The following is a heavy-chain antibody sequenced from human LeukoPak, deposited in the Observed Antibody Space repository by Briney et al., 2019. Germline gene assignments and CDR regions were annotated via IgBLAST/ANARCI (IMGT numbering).Heavy chain of an antibody. CDR2: IRTYNGNT. CDR3: ARGVDWFDP. CDR1: GYTFTGYY. J-gene: IGHJ5*02. Sequence: ASVKVSCKASGYTFTGYYMRWVRQAPGQGLEWMGWIRTYNGNTNYAQNLQGRVTMTTDTSTSTAYMELRSLRSDDTAVYYCARGVDWFDPWGQGTLVTVSS. V-gene: IGHV1-18*04.